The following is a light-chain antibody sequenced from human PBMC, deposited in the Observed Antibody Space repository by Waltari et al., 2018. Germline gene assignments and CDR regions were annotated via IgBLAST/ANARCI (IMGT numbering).Light chain of an antibody. CDR1: QSFLYSYNKKNY. Sequence: DIVMTQSPDSLAVSLGERATINCKSSQSFLYSYNKKNYLAWHQQKPGQPPKLLIYWSSTRESGVPDRFSGSGSGTDFTLTISSLQAEDVAVYFCQQYYSPPWTFGQGTKVEIK. V-gene: IGKV4-1*01. CDR3: QQYYSPPWT. CDR2: WSS. J-gene: IGKJ1*01.